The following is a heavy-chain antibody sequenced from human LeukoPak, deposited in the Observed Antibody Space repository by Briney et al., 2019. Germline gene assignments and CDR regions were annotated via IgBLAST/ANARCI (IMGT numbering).Heavy chain of an antibody. V-gene: IGHV3-30*02. CDR2: IRYDGNDK. J-gene: IGHJ4*02. CDR1: GFIFSSYC. CDR3: AKVLYGDPYFGD. Sequence: GGSLRLSCASCGFIFSSYCMHWVRQAPGKGLEWVAFIRYDGNDKYHADSVKGRFTISRDNSKNTLSLQMNSLRGDDTAVYYCAKVLYGDPYFGDWGQGTLVTVSS. D-gene: IGHD4-17*01.